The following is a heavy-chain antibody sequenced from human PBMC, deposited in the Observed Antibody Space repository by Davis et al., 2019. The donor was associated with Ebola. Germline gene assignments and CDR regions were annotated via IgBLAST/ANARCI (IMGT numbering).Heavy chain of an antibody. CDR3: ARTSIVGTTTTSSDI. V-gene: IGHV1-18*01. J-gene: IGHJ3*02. Sequence: ASVTVSCKASGYTFNNYAISWVRPAPGQGLEWMGWISAYNGNTNYAQILQGRVTMTTDTSTGTAYMELRSLTSDDTAVYFCARTSIVGTTTTSSDIWGQGTMVTVSS. CDR2: ISAYNGNT. D-gene: IGHD1-26*01. CDR1: GYTFNNYA.